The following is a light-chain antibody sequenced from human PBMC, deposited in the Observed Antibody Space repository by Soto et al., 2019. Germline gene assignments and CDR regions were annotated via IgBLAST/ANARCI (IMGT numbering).Light chain of an antibody. CDR1: QDISNY. Sequence: DIQMTQSPSSLSASVGDRVTITCQASQDISNYLNWYQQKPGKAPKLLIYDASNLETGVPSRFSGSGSGTDFTFTISSLQPEDIATYYCQQYDNPGNIPFGQGTRLEIK. J-gene: IGKJ5*01. CDR3: QQYDNPGNIP. CDR2: DAS. V-gene: IGKV1-33*01.